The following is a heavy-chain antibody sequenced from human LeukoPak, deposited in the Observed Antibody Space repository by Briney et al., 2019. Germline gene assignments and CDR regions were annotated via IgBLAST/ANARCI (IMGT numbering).Heavy chain of an antibody. D-gene: IGHD6-13*01. J-gene: IGHJ4*02. Sequence: ASVKVSCKASGYTFTSYDINWVRQATGQGLEWVGWMNPNSGNTGYAQKFQGRVTMTRNTSISTAYMELSSLRSEDTAVYYCARAGSRPRAYYFDYWGQGTLVTVSS. V-gene: IGHV1-8*01. CDR3: ARAGSRPRAYYFDY. CDR1: GYTFTSYD. CDR2: MNPNSGNT.